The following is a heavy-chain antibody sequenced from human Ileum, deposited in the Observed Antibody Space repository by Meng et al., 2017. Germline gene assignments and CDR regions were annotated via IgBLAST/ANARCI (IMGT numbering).Heavy chain of an antibody. Sequence: ITLKHSGPTLVQPTRTLTLTCTFSGFSLSTSGVGVGWIRQPPGKALEWLAVIYWSDEKRYSPTLKSRLTITKDTSKNQVVLTVTNMDTVDTATYYCAHRRGMSTTGGLFDPWGQGTLVTVSS. V-gene: IGHV2-5*01. CDR3: AHRRGMSTTGGLFDP. CDR1: GFSLSTSGVG. D-gene: IGHD1-1*01. CDR2: IYWSDEK. J-gene: IGHJ5*02.